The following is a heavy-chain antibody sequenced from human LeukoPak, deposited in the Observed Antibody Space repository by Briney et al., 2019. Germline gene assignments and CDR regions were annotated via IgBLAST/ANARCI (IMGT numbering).Heavy chain of an antibody. D-gene: IGHD6-13*01. CDR2: IHSGGTT. J-gene: IGHJ5*02. Sequence: SETLSLTCTVSGDSITDDYYTWIRQPAGKGLEWIGRIHSGGTTNYNPSLKSRVTISVDTSKNQFSLKLSSVTAADTAVYYCARLVSSSWVFDPWGQGTLVTVSS. CDR3: ARLVSSSWVFDP. CDR1: GDSITDDY. V-gene: IGHV4-4*07.